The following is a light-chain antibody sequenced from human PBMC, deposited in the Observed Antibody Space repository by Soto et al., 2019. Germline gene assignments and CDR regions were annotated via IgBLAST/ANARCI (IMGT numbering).Light chain of an antibody. CDR2: GAS. V-gene: IGKV3-15*01. CDR3: QQYYNWRPR. J-gene: IGKJ1*01. CDR1: EGVSSS. Sequence: EVVLTQSPATLSVSPGDTATLSCRASEGVSSSLAWCQQKPGQPPRLLIYGASTRATGVPARFSGSGSGTEFTLTISRLQSEDFAVYYCQQYYNWRPRFGQGTKVDIK.